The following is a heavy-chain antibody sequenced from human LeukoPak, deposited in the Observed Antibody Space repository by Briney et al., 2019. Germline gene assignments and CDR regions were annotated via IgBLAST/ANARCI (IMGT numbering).Heavy chain of an antibody. J-gene: IGHJ4*02. D-gene: IGHD1-26*01. CDR3: AKVVGVVPYYFDY. CDR1: GFTFSSYS. Sequence: GGSLRLSCAASGFTFSSYSMNWVRQAPEKGLEWVSSISSSSSYIYYADSVKGRFTISRDNAKNSLYLQMNSLRAEDTAVYYCAKVVGVVPYYFDYWGQGTLVTVSS. CDR2: ISSSSSYI. V-gene: IGHV3-21*01.